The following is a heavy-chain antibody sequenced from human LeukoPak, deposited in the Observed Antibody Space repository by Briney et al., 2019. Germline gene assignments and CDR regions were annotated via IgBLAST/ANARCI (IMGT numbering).Heavy chain of an antibody. V-gene: IGHV3-23*01. CDR2: ISGSGGST. CDR1: GFTSSSYA. Sequence: GGSLRRSCAASGFTSSSYAMSWVRQAPGKGLEWVSAISGSGGSTYYADSVKGRFTISRDNSKNTLYLQVNSLRAEDTAVYYCAKRVVPARHFDYWGQGTLVTASS. J-gene: IGHJ4*02. CDR3: AKRVVPARHFDY. D-gene: IGHD2-2*01.